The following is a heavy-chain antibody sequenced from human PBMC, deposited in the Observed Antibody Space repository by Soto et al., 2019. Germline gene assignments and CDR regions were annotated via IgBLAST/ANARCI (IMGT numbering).Heavy chain of an antibody. CDR3: ARGEWESYYQDY. J-gene: IGHJ4*02. CDR2: IYYSGDT. V-gene: IGHV4-31*03. D-gene: IGHD1-26*01. Sequence: PSETLSLTCTVSGGSINSGCYYWSWIRQHPGKGLEWIGYIYYSGDTYSNPSLKSRITMSVDTSKNQFSLRLTSVTAADTAVYLCARGEWESYYQDYCGQGTLVTVSS. CDR1: GGSINSGCYY.